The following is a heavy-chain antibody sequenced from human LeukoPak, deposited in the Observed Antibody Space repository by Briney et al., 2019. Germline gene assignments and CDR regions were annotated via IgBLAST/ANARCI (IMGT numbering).Heavy chain of an antibody. D-gene: IGHD4-11*01. CDR2: IYHSGST. CDR3: AGQNYRADY. CDR1: GGSISSGGYY. J-gene: IGHJ4*02. Sequence: PSQTLSLTFTVSGGSISSGGYYWSWIRQPPGKGLEWIGYIYHSGSTYYNPSLKSRVTISVDRSKNQFSLKLSSVTAADTAVYYCAGQNYRADYWGQGTLVTVSS. V-gene: IGHV4-30-2*01.